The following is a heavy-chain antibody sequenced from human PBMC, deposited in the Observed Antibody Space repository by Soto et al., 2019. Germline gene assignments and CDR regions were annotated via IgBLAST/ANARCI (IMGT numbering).Heavy chain of an antibody. CDR2: IYHSGST. Sequence: LSLPCAVSGGSISSGGYSWSWIRQPPGKGLEWIGYIYHSGSTYYNPSLKSRVTISVDRSKNQFSLKLSSVTAADTAVYYCARAMSGYDSSGYYYAWFDPWGQGTLVTVSS. J-gene: IGHJ5*02. CDR3: ARAMSGYDSSGYYYAWFDP. D-gene: IGHD3-22*01. CDR1: GGSISSGGYS. V-gene: IGHV4-30-2*01.